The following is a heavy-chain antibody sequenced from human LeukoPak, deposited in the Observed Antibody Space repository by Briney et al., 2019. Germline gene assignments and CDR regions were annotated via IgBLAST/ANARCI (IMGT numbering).Heavy chain of an antibody. J-gene: IGHJ5*02. Sequence: ASVKVSCETSGYTFTGFYLHWVRQAPGQGLEWLGWINPNSGVANYAQKFQDRVTMTRDTSITTASMELSGLTSDDTAVYYCARPMIRGTNWFDPWGQGTLVTVSS. CDR3: ARPMIRGTNWFDP. D-gene: IGHD3-10*01. CDR2: INPNSGVA. V-gene: IGHV1-2*02. CDR1: GYTFTGFY.